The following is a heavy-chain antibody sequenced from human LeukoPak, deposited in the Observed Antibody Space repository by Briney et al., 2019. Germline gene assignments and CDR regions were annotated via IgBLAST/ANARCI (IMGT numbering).Heavy chain of an antibody. CDR1: GFTFDDYA. Sequence: PGGSLRLSCAASGFTFDDYAMHWVRQAPGKGLEWVSGIRWNSGSIGYADSVKGRFTISRDNAKNSLYLQMNSLRAEDTALYYCAKSGGGSSWCEVGYWGQGTLVTVSS. J-gene: IGHJ4*02. V-gene: IGHV3-9*01. CDR2: IRWNSGSI. D-gene: IGHD6-13*01. CDR3: AKSGGGSSWCEVGY.